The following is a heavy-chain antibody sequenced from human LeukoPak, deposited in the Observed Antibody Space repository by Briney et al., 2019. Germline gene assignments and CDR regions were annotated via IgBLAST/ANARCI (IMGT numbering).Heavy chain of an antibody. CDR3: ARSRSVKYSSSSEDYYYGMDV. V-gene: IGHV1-69*13. CDR2: IIPIFGTA. Sequence: SVKVSCKASGGTFSSYAISWVRQAPGQGLEWMGGIIPIFGTANYAQKFQGRVTITADESTSTAYMELSSLRSEDTAVYYCARSRSVKYSSSSEDYYYGMDVWGQGTTVTVSS. D-gene: IGHD6-6*01. CDR1: GGTFSSYA. J-gene: IGHJ6*02.